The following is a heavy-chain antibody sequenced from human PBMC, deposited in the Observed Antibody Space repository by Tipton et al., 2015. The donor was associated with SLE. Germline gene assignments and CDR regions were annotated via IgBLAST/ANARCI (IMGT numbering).Heavy chain of an antibody. V-gene: IGHV4-34*01. D-gene: IGHD5-24*01. CDR1: GGSISSYY. CDR3: ARGDGDAFDI. CDR2: ITHSGST. Sequence: TLSLTCTVSGGSISSYYWSWIRQPPGKGLEWIGEITHSGSTNYSPSLKSRVTISVDTSKNQFSLNLSSVTGADTAMYYCARGDGDAFDIWGQGTMVTVSS. J-gene: IGHJ3*02.